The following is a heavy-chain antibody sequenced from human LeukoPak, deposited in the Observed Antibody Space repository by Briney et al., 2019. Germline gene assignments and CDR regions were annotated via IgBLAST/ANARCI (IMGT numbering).Heavy chain of an antibody. V-gene: IGHV5-51*01. CDR1: GYSFTSYW. J-gene: IGHJ6*02. D-gene: IGHD5-18*01. CDR2: IYPGDSDT. Sequence: GESLKISCKGSGYSFTSYWIGWVRQMPGKGLEWMGIIYPGDSDTRYSPSFQGQVTISADKSISTAYLQWSSLKASDTAMYYCARAPRGYSYGSAYYYGMDVWGQGTTVTVSS. CDR3: ARAPRGYSYGSAYYYGMDV.